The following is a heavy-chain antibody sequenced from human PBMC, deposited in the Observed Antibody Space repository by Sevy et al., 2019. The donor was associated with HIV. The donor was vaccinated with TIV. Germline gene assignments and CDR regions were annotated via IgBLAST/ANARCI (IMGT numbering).Heavy chain of an antibody. J-gene: IGHJ4*02. Sequence: GGSLRLSCAASGFTFSSYSMNWVRQAPGKGLEWGSYISSSSSTIYYADSVNGRFTISRDNAKNSLYLQMNSLRDEDTAVYYCARDEDYYDSSGYYHYYFDYWGQGTLVTVSS. CDR2: ISSSSSTI. CDR1: GFTFSSYS. CDR3: ARDEDYYDSSGYYHYYFDY. V-gene: IGHV3-48*02. D-gene: IGHD3-22*01.